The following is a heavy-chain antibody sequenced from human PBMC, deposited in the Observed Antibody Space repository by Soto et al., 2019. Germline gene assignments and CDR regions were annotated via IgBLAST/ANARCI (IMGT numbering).Heavy chain of an antibody. CDR1: GGTFSSYT. V-gene: IGHV1-69*02. CDR2: IIPILGIA. CDR3: ARGSPPTYCGGDCYSFGI. D-gene: IGHD2-21*02. J-gene: IGHJ6*02. Sequence: SVKVSCKASGGTFSSYTISWVRQAPGQGLEWMGRIIPILGIANYAQKFQGRVTITADESTSTAYMELSSLRSEDTAVYYCARGSPPTYCGGDCYSFGIWGQGTTVTVSS.